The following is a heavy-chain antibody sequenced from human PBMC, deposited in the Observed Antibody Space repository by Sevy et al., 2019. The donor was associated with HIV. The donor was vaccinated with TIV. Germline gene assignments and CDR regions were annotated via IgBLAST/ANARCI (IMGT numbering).Heavy chain of an antibody. CDR3: AKCYSLTGSPAFYAFDI. CDR1: GFTFSSYA. J-gene: IGHJ3*02. D-gene: IGHD3-9*01. Sequence: GGSLRLSCAASGFTFSSYAMNWVRQAPGKGLEWVSGIVDSGRNTYYADSVKGRFTISRDNSKNTLYLQMNSLGAEDTAVYYCAKCYSLTGSPAFYAFDIWGQGTMVTVSS. V-gene: IGHV3-23*01. CDR2: IVDSGRNT.